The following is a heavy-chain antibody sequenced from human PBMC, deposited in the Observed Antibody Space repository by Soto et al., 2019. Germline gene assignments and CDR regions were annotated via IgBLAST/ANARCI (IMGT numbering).Heavy chain of an antibody. CDR2: IYHSGST. CDR3: ARDNYYDSSGYYYRGMAYGMDV. Sequence: NPSETLSLTCAVSGGSISSSNWWSWVRQPPGKGLEWIGEIYHSGSTNYNPSLKSRVTISVDKSKNQFSLKLSSVTAADTAVYYCARDNYYDSSGYYYRGMAYGMDVWGQGTTVTVSS. CDR1: GGSISSSNW. V-gene: IGHV4-4*02. D-gene: IGHD3-22*01. J-gene: IGHJ6*02.